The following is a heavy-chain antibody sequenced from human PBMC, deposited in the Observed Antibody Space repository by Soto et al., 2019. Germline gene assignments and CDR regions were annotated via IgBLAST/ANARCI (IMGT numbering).Heavy chain of an antibody. CDR1: GGSISSYY. CDR3: ARHLPYCGGDRYSLDY. CDR2: IYYSAST. V-gene: IGHV4-59*08. J-gene: IGHJ4*02. D-gene: IGHD2-21*02. Sequence: QVQLQESGPGLVKPSETLSLTCTVSGGSISSYYWSWIRQPPGKGLEWIGYIYYSASTNYSPSLKGRVTISVDTSKNQFSLNLSSVTAADTAVYYCARHLPYCGGDRYSLDYWGQGTLVTVSS.